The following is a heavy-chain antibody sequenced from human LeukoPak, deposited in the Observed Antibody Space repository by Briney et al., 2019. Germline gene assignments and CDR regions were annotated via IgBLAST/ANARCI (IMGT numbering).Heavy chain of an antibody. CDR3: AREVGATGSWFDP. D-gene: IGHD1-26*01. J-gene: IGHJ5*02. V-gene: IGHV4-39*07. Sequence: TSETLSPTCTVSGGSISSSTYYWAWIRQPPGKGLDWIGSIHYSGSTYHNPSLRSRVTISVDTSKNQFSLKLSSVTAADTAVYYCAREVGATGSWFDPWGQGTLVTVSS. CDR2: IHYSGST. CDR1: GGSISSSTYY.